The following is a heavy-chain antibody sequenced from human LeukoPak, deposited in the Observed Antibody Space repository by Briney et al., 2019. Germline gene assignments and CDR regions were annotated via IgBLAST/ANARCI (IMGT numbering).Heavy chain of an antibody. J-gene: IGHJ4*02. Sequence: GSLRLSCAASGFTFSSYAMSWVRQAPGKGLEWVSAISGSGGSTYYADSVKGRFTISRDNSKNTLYLQMNSLRAEDTAVYYCARDRGYCSGGSCYTDYWGQGTLVTVSS. CDR1: GFTFSSYA. V-gene: IGHV3-23*01. D-gene: IGHD2-15*01. CDR2: ISGSGGST. CDR3: ARDRGYCSGGSCYTDY.